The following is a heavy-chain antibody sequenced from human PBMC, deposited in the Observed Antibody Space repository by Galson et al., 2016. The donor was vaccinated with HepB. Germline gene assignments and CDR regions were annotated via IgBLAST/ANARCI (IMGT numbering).Heavy chain of an antibody. CDR3: VRDAHV. CDR2: SYDGGSS. CDR1: GGFDFSSSYY. J-gene: IGHJ4*02. V-gene: IGHV4-39*02. Sequence: SETLSLTCIVSGGFDFSSSYYWGWIRQPPGKGLEWVGSSYDGGSSNTKPSLKSRVTMSVEMSRNLISLRVTSVTAADTAVYYCVRDAHVWGQGTLVIVSS.